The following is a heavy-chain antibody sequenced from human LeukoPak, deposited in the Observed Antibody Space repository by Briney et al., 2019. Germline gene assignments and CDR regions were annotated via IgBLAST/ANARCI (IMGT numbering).Heavy chain of an antibody. CDR3: ARDLDY. CDR2: ISYDGSNK. CDR1: GFTFSSYA. J-gene: IGHJ4*02. V-gene: IGHV3-30*04. Sequence: PGGSLRLSCAASGFTFSSYAMHWVRQAPGKGLEWVAVISYDGSNKYYADSVKGRFTISGDNSKNTLYLQMNSLRAEDTAVYYCARDLDYWGQGTLVTVSS.